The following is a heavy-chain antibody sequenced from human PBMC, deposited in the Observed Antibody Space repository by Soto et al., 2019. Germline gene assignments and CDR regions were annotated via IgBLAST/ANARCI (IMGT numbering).Heavy chain of an antibody. CDR3: ATKIVAATSDY. V-gene: IGHV3-30*03. J-gene: IGHJ4*02. Sequence: GGALKLSFTPPGFPLRVFYMHLGRQAPGKGLEWLALMSYDGNTIYYADSVKGRFTVSRDNSRNTLYLQMNSLRTEDTAVYYCATKIVAATSDYWGQGTLVTVSS. CDR1: GFPLRVFY. CDR2: MSYDGNTI. D-gene: IGHD2-15*01.